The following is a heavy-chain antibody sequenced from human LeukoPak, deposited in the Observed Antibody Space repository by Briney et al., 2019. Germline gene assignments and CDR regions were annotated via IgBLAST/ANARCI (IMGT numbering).Heavy chain of an antibody. V-gene: IGHV4-59*01. Sequence: PSETLSLTCTVSGGSISSYYWSWIRQPPGKGLEWIGYIYYSGSTNYNPSLKSRVTISVDTPKNQFSLKLSSVTAADTAVYYCASYDILTGFDYWGQGTLVTVSS. CDR3: ASYDILTGFDY. D-gene: IGHD3-9*01. CDR2: IYYSGST. J-gene: IGHJ4*02. CDR1: GGSISSYY.